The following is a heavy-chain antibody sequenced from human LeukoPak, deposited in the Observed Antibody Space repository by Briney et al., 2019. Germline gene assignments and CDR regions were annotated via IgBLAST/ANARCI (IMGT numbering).Heavy chain of an antibody. D-gene: IGHD6-6*01. Sequence: PSETLSLTCTVSGGSISSYYWSWIRQPPGKGLEWIGYIYYSGSTNYNPSLKSRVTISVDTSTNQFSLKLSSVTAADTAVYYCARRYFSSWYFDYWGQGTLVTVSS. CDR2: IYYSGST. CDR3: ARRYFSSWYFDY. J-gene: IGHJ4*02. V-gene: IGHV4-59*08. CDR1: GGSISSYY.